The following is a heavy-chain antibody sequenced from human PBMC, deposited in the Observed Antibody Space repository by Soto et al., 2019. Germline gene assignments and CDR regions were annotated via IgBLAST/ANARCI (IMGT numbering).Heavy chain of an antibody. CDR2: ISWNSGRI. CDR3: AKDKWELSYYFDH. CDR1: GFTFDDYA. V-gene: IGHV3-9*01. Sequence: GGSLRLSCAASGFTFDDYAMHWVRQAPGKGLEWVSIISWNSGRIGYADSVKGRFTISRDNAKNSLYLQMNSLRAEDTALYYCAKDKWELSYYFDHWGQGTLVTVSS. D-gene: IGHD1-26*01. J-gene: IGHJ4*02.